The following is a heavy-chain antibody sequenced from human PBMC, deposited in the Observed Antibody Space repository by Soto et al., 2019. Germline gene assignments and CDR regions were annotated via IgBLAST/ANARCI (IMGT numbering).Heavy chain of an antibody. J-gene: IGHJ4*02. CDR1: GFTFSSYG. CDR2: ISYDGSNK. V-gene: IGHV3-30*03. D-gene: IGHD6-19*01. CDR3: VGAVAGIDFDY. Sequence: QVQLVESGGGVVQPGRSLRLSCAASGFTFSSYGMHWVRQAPGKGLEWVAVISYDGSNKYYADSVKGRFTISRDNSKNTLYLQMNSLRAEDTAVYYCVGAVAGIDFDYWGQGTLVTVSS.